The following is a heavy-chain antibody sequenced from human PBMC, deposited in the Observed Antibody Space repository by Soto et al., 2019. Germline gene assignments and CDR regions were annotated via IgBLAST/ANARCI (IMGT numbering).Heavy chain of an antibody. V-gene: IGHV1-3*05. Sequence: QVPLVQSGAEEKKPGASVKVSCKASGYTFTNYAMHWVRQAPGQRLEWMGWINAGNGNTKYSQKFQGRVTITRDRSASPAYTELSSLRSEDTAVYYCARVSGYYLPDYWGQGTLVTVSS. CDR3: ARVSGYYLPDY. J-gene: IGHJ4*02. D-gene: IGHD5-12*01. CDR2: INAGNGNT. CDR1: GYTFTNYA.